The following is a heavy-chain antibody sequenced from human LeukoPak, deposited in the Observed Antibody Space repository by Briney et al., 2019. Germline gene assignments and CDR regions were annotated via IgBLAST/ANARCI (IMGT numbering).Heavy chain of an antibody. CDR1: VDSISTYY. D-gene: IGHD6-13*01. CDR3: ARSGSSWYWGPPSGYGMDV. CDR2: VYYSGST. V-gene: IGHV4-59*12. Sequence: SETLSLTCTFSVDSISTYYWSWIRQPPGKRLEWIGYVYYSGSTNYNPSLKRRVTMSIDTSKNQFSLKLSSVTAADTAVYYCARSGSSWYWGPPSGYGMDVWGQGTTVTVSS. J-gene: IGHJ6*02.